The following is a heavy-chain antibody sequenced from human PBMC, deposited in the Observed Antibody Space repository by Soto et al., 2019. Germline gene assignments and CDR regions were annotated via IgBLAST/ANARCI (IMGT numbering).Heavy chain of an antibody. CDR3: ARTTYGDRDY. V-gene: IGHV3-72*01. Sequence: EVQLVESGGGLVQPGGSLRLSCAIFGFTLSDHYMDWIRQAPGKGLEWVGRSRTKAKSYTTDYAASVKGRVTISRDDSQNSLYLQLNSLKTEDTAVYYCARTTYGDRDYWGQGTLVTVSS. CDR2: SRTKAKSYTT. CDR1: GFTLSDHY. J-gene: IGHJ4*02. D-gene: IGHD4-17*01.